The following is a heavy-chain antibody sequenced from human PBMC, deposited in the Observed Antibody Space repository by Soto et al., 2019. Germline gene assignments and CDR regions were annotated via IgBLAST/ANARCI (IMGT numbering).Heavy chain of an antibody. Sequence: PGGSLRLSCAASGFTFNTDGMNWVRQAPGKGLEWVSAISGSGYNTYYADSVKGRFTISRDNSQNTLYLHMNGLRAEDTAVYYCAKSPRRGYEPTWDYWGRGTLVTVSS. D-gene: IGHD5-12*01. CDR1: GFTFNTDG. CDR2: ISGSGYNT. CDR3: AKSPRRGYEPTWDY. J-gene: IGHJ4*02. V-gene: IGHV3-23*01.